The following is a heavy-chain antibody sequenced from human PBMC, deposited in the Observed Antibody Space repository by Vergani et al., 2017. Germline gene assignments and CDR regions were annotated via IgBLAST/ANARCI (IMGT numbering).Heavy chain of an antibody. Sequence: QVQLVESGGGVVQPGRSLRLSCAASGFTFSSYAMHWVRQAPGKGLEWVAVISYDGSNKHYADSVKGRFTISRDNSKNTLYLQMNSLRAEDTAVYYFAREPGAYIAAAGTYYYMDVWGKGTTVTVSS. CDR3: AREPGAYIAAAGTYYYMDV. CDR2: ISYDGSNK. CDR1: GFTFSSYA. D-gene: IGHD6-13*01. J-gene: IGHJ6*03. V-gene: IGHV3-30-3*01.